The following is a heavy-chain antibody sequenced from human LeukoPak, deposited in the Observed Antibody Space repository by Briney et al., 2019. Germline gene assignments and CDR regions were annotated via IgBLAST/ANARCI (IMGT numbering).Heavy chain of an antibody. CDR1: GFTFSSYA. CDR3: ASAGSGILGPEGWFDP. V-gene: IGHV1-46*01. J-gene: IGHJ5*02. D-gene: IGHD1-14*01. Sequence: KTGGSLRLSCAASGFTFSSYAMHWVRQAPGQGLEWMGIINPSGGSISYAQKFQGRVTMTRDTSTSTVYMELSSLRSEDTAVYYCASAGSGILGPEGWFDPWGQGTLVTVSS. CDR2: INPSGGSI.